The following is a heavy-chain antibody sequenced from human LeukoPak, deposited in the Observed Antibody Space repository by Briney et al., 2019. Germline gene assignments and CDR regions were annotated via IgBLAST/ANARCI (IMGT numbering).Heavy chain of an antibody. Sequence: GGSLRLSCTASGFTFGDYAMSWFRQAPGKGLEWVGFIRSKAYGGTTEYAASVKGRFTISRDDSKSIAYLQMNSLKTEDTAAYYCTKSSSWYHYFDYWGQGTLVTVSS. D-gene: IGHD6-13*01. J-gene: IGHJ4*02. CDR3: TKSSSWYHYFDY. CDR1: GFTFGDYA. CDR2: IRSKAYGGTT. V-gene: IGHV3-49*03.